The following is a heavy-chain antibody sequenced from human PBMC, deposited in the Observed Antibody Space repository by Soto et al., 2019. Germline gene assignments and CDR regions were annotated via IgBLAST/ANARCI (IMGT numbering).Heavy chain of an antibody. D-gene: IGHD3-22*01. J-gene: IGHJ6*02. CDR1: GGSLRNYG. Sequence: QVQLVQSGAEVKKPGSSVKVSCKASGGSLRNYGISWVRQAPGQGLEWMGAIIPVFGTPNYAQKFQDRVTITADQSTTTVYMEVRSLTSEDTAVYYCERGDATKIVVTTYYAMDVWGQGTTVTVSS. V-gene: IGHV1-69*12. CDR3: ERGDATKIVVTTYYAMDV. CDR2: IIPVFGTP.